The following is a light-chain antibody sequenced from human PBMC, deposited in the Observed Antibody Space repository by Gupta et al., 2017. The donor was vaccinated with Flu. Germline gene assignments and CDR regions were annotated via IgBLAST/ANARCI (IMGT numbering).Light chain of an antibody. CDR1: SSDVGGYNY. Sequence: QSALTQPASVSGSPGQSITISCTGTSSDVGGYNYVSWYQQHPGKAPKLMIYEVSNRPSGVSNRFSGSKSGNTASLTISCLQAEDEADYYCSSYTSSSTLGGEFGGGTKLTVL. CDR3: SSYTSSSTLGGE. V-gene: IGLV2-14*01. CDR2: EVS. J-gene: IGLJ3*02.